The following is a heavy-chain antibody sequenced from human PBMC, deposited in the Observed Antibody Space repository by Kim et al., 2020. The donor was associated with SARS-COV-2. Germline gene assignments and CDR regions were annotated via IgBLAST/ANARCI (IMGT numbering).Heavy chain of an antibody. CDR2: ISSSSSYI. Sequence: GGSLRLSCAASGFTFSSYSMNWVRQAPGKGLEWVSSISSSSSYIYYADSVKGRFTISRDNAKNSLYLQMNSLRAEDTAVYYCARGKAAAGTGLFDPWGQGTLFTVSS. V-gene: IGHV3-21*01. D-gene: IGHD6-13*01. CDR3: ARGKAAAGTGLFDP. J-gene: IGHJ5*02. CDR1: GFTFSSYS.